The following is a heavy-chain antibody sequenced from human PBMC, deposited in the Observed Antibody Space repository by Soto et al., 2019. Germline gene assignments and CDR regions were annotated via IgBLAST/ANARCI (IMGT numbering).Heavy chain of an antibody. D-gene: IGHD2-2*01. J-gene: IGHJ6*02. CDR2: ISAYNGNT. Sequence: GASVKVSCKASGYTFTSYGISWVRQAPGQGLEWMGWISAYNGNTNYAQKLQGRVTMTTDTSTSTAYMELRSLRSDDTAVYYCARRSVPAASRAVYYYYGMDVWGQGTTVTDSS. CDR1: GYTFTSYG. CDR3: ARRSVPAASRAVYYYYGMDV. V-gene: IGHV1-18*01.